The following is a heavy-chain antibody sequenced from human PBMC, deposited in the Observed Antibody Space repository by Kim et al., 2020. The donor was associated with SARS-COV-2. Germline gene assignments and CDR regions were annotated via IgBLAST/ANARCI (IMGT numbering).Heavy chain of an antibody. J-gene: IGHJ4*02. Sequence: GGSLRLSCAASGFTFSGSAMHWVRQASGKGLEWVGRIRSKANSYATAYAASVKGRFTISRDDSKNTAYLQMNSLKTEDTAVYYCTRFGKGSEWLPHFDYWGQGTLVTVSS. D-gene: IGHD5-12*01. CDR1: GFTFSGSA. V-gene: IGHV3-73*01. CDR2: IRSKANSYAT. CDR3: TRFGKGSEWLPHFDY.